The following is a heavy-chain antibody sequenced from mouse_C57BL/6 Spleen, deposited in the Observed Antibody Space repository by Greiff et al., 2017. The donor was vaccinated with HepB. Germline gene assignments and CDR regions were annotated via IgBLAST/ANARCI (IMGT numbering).Heavy chain of an antibody. CDR3: ARTARIKY. CDR2: ISYSGST. D-gene: IGHD1-2*01. V-gene: IGHV3-2*02. CDR1: GYSINSGYG. Sequence: DVQLQESGPGLVKPSQSLSLPCTVTGYSINSGYGWNWIRQFPGNKLEWMGYISYSGSTNYNPSLKSRISITRDTSKNQFFLQLNSVTTEDTATYYCARTARIKYWGQGTTLTVSS. J-gene: IGHJ2*01.